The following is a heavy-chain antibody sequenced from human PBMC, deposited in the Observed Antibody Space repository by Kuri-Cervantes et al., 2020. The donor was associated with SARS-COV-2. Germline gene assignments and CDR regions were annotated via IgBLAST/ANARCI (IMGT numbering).Heavy chain of an antibody. J-gene: IGHJ6*03. CDR3: ARDHCSSTSCYLDYYMDV. CDR2: IWYDGSNK. CDR1: GFTFSSYG. Sequence: GGSLRLSCAASGFTFSSYGMHRVRQAPGKGLEWVAVIWYDGSNKYYADSVKGRFTISRDNSKNTLYLQMNSLRAEDTAVYYCARDHCSSTSCYLDYYMDVWGKGTTVTVSS. D-gene: IGHD2-2*01. V-gene: IGHV3-33*01.